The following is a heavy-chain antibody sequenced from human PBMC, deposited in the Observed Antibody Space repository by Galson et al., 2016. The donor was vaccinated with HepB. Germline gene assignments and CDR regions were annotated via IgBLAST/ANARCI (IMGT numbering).Heavy chain of an antibody. CDR1: AFTFNSYW. D-gene: IGHD5-24*01. CDR2: ISGSGGST. V-gene: IGHV3-23*01. J-gene: IGHJ6*02. Sequence: SLRLSCAASAFTFNSYWMSWVRQAPGKGLEWVSSISGSGGSTNYADSVKGRFTISRDNSKNTLYLQMNSLRAEDTAVYYCARDPMATRYYYYGMDVWGQGTTVTVSS. CDR3: ARDPMATRYYYYGMDV.